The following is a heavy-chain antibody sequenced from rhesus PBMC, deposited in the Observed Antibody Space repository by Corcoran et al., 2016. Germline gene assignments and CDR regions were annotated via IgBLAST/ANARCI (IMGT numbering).Heavy chain of an antibody. CDR2: ISGSNSPT. CDR1: GFTFSDHY. CDR3: ARDKGYCSGGVCYAQTYYFDY. V-gene: IGHV3-110*01. D-gene: IGHD2-8*01. Sequence: EVQLLESGGGLVQPGGSLRLSCVASGFTFSDHYMDWVRQAPGKGLEWVSSISGSNSPTWSPDSVKGRFTISRDNAKNTVYLQMNSLRAEDTAVYYCARDKGYCSGGVCYAQTYYFDYWGQGVLVTVSS. J-gene: IGHJ4*01.